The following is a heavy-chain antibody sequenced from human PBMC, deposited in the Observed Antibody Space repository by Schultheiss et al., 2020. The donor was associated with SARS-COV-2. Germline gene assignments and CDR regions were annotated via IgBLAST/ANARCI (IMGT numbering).Heavy chain of an antibody. V-gene: IGHV3-30*04. D-gene: IGHD2-2*01. CDR1: GFTFSSYA. J-gene: IGHJ4*02. CDR3: ARDRAPIVVVPAATLDY. Sequence: GGSLRLSCAASGFTFSSYAMHWVRQAPGKGLEWVAVISYDGSNKYYADSVKGRFTISRDNSKNTLYLQMNSLRAEDTAVYYCARDRAPIVVVPAATLDYWGQVTLVTVSS. CDR2: ISYDGSNK.